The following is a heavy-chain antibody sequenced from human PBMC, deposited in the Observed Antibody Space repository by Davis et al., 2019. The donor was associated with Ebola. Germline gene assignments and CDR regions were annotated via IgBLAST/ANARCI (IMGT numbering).Heavy chain of an antibody. Sequence: PGGSLRLSCAASGFTFRNVAMSWVRQAPGKGLECVSGVDDDGEDTNYAESVRGRFTISTDNSKNTLYRQMNSLRVEDTAVYYCATQWGGYFDQWGQGALVTVSS. D-gene: IGHD3-16*01. CDR2: VDDDGEDT. V-gene: IGHV3-23*01. J-gene: IGHJ4*02. CDR1: GFTFRNVA. CDR3: ATQWGGYFDQ.